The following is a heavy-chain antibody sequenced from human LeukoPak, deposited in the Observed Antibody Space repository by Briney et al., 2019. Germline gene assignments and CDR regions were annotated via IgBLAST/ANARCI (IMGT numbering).Heavy chain of an antibody. J-gene: IGHJ4*02. CDR2: IYYSGST. Sequence: SETLSLTCTVSGGSISSYYWSWIRQPPGKGLEWISYIYYSGSTNYNPSLKSRVTISVDTSKNKFSLKLSSVTAADTAVYYCASRGVNYDILTGYYLNGFDYWGQGTLVTVSS. CDR3: ASRGVNYDILTGYYLNGFDY. V-gene: IGHV4-59*01. D-gene: IGHD3-9*01. CDR1: GGSISSYY.